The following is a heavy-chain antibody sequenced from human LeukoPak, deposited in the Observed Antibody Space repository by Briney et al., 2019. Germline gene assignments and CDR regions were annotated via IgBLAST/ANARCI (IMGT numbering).Heavy chain of an antibody. CDR3: TKVYSGGWHLAAFDL. CDR2: ISSSTSYI. V-gene: IGHV3-21*04. D-gene: IGHD6-19*01. Sequence: PGGSLRLSCAASGFTFSSYSMSWVRQAPGKGLEWVSSISSSTSYIYYADSVKGRFTISRDSSKNALYLQMNSLRAEDTAVYYCTKVYSGGWHLAAFDLWGQGTVATVSS. CDR1: GFTFSSYS. J-gene: IGHJ3*01.